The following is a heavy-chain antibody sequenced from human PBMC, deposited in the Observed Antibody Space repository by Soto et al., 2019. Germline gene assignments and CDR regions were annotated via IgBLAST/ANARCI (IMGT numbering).Heavy chain of an antibody. D-gene: IGHD1-26*01. CDR2: IVVGSDNT. CDR1: GFTLSSSA. CDR3: AAAILGQPPYFYDMDV. V-gene: IGHV1-58*01. J-gene: IGHJ6*02. Sequence: QMQLVQSGPEVKKPGTSLKVSCKASGFTLSSSAVQWVRQARGQGLEWIGWIVVGSDNTNYAQKFQERVTINRDMSTSTVYMELSSLRSEDTATYYCAAAILGQPPYFYDMDVWGQGTPVTVSS.